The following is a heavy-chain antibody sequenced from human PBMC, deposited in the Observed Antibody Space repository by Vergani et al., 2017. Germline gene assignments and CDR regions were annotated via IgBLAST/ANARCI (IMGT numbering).Heavy chain of an antibody. J-gene: IGHJ5*02. Sequence: QVQLQESGPGLVKPSQTLSLTCTVSGGSISSGDYYWSWIRQPPGKGLEGIGYIYYSGSTYYNPSLKSRVTISVDTSKNQFSLKLSSVTAADTAVYYCARERRIGRAIYGGDEDWFDPWGQGTLVTVSS. CDR3: ARERRIGRAIYGGDEDWFDP. CDR1: GGSISSGDYY. CDR2: IYYSGST. V-gene: IGHV4-30-4*01. D-gene: IGHD4-23*01.